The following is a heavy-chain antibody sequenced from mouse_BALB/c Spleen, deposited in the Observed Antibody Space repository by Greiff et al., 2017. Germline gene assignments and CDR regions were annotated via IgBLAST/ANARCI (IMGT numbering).Heavy chain of an antibody. D-gene: IGHD2-13*01. CDR1: GYTFTSYW. Sequence: DLVKPGASVKLSCTASGYTFTSYWINWIKQRPGQGLEWIGRIAPGSGSTYYDAMFKGKATLTADTSSSTAYIQLSSLSSEDSAVDYCASHYGDYRWFAYGGQGTLVTVSA. V-gene: IGHV1S41*01. CDR2: IAPGSGST. CDR3: ASHYGDYRWFAY. J-gene: IGHJ3*01.